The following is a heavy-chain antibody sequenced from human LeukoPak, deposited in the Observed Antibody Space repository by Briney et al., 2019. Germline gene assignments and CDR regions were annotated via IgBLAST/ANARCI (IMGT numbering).Heavy chain of an antibody. CDR3: ARDYADYVGYFFFDY. Sequence: GGSLGLSFAASGFTFNNFAMNGSRKPPGKGLKGSYPFSGGGETTYYADSAKGRFTISRDNSQNTLYLQMNSLRAEDTAVYYCARDYADYVGYFFFDYWGQGTLVTVSS. D-gene: IGHD4-17*01. V-gene: IGHV3-23*01. CDR2: FSGGGETT. CDR1: GFTFNNFA. J-gene: IGHJ4*02.